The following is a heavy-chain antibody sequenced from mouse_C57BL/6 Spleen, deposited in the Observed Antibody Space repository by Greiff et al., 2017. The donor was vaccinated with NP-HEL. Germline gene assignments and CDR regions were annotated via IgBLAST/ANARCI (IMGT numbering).Heavy chain of an antibody. CDR1: GYTFTDYE. D-gene: IGHD1-1*01. V-gene: IGHV1-15*01. CDR3: TGRNYAMDY. CDR2: IDPETGGT. Sequence: QVQLQQSGAELVRPGASVTLSCKASGYTFTDYEMHWVKQTPVHGLEWIGAIDPETGGTAYNQKFKGKAILTADKSSSTAYIDLRSLTSEDSAVYYCTGRNYAMDYWGQGTSVTVSS. J-gene: IGHJ4*01.